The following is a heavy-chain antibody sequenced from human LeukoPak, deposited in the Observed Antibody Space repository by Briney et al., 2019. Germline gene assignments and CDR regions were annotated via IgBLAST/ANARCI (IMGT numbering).Heavy chain of an antibody. V-gene: IGHV3-21*01. CDR3: ARRDSSSDAFDI. CDR1: GFTFSSYS. CDR2: ISSSSSYI. J-gene: IGHJ3*02. D-gene: IGHD6-13*01. Sequence: GGSLRLSCAASGFTFSSYSMNWVRQAPGKGLEWVSSISSSSSYIYYADSVKGRFTISRDNAKNLLYLQMNSLRAEDTAVYYCARRDSSSDAFDIWGQGTMVTVSS.